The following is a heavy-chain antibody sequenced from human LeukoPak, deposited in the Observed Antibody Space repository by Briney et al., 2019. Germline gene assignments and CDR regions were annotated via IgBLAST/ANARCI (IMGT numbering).Heavy chain of an antibody. CDR2: IKQDGSEK. CDR3: AREILGPLARRVGMDV. J-gene: IGHJ6*03. D-gene: IGHD1-26*01. CDR1: GFTFSSSW. Sequence: GGSLRLSWAASGFTFSSSWMSWVRQAPGKGLEWVANIKQDGSEKYYVDSVKGRFTISRDHANNPLYLQMTSLRAEDTAVHYCAREILGPLARRVGMDVWGKGTTVTVSS. V-gene: IGHV3-7*01.